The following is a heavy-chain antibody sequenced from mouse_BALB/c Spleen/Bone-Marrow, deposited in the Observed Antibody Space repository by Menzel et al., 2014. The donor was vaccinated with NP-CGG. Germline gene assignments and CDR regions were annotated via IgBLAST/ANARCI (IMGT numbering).Heavy chain of an antibody. CDR1: GYTFTSYW. J-gene: IGHJ2*01. CDR3: TRKYGPLYYFDY. CDR2: IYPSDSYT. Sequence: QVQLQQPGAELVRPGASVKLSCKASGYTFTSYWINWVKQRPGQGLEWIGNIYPSDSYTNYNQKFKDKATLTVDKSSSTAYMQLSSLTSEDSAVYYCTRKYGPLYYFDYWGQGTTLTVSS. V-gene: IGHV1-69*02. D-gene: IGHD2-10*02.